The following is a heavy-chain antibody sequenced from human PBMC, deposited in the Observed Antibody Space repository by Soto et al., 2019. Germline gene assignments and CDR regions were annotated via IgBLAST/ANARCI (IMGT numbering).Heavy chain of an antibody. D-gene: IGHD5-18*01. J-gene: IGHJ4*02. CDR2: IWYDGSNK. CDR3: ARDGPRSSDTPRADY. CDR1: GFTFSSYG. V-gene: IGHV3-33*01. Sequence: GGSLRLSCAASGFTFSSYGMHWVRQAPGKGLEWVAVIWYDGSNKYYADSVKGRFTISRDNSKNTLYLQMNSLRAEDTAVYYCARDGPRSSDTPRADYWGQGTLVTVSS.